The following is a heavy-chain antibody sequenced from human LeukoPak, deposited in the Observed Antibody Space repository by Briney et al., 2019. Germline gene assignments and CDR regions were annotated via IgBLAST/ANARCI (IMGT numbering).Heavy chain of an antibody. CDR2: INPNSGGT. J-gene: IGHJ4*02. CDR3: ARDPCPIWFGEFSYFDY. Sequence: GASVKVSCKASGYTFTGYYMHWVRQAPGQGLEWMGWINPNSGGTNYAQKFQGWVTMTRDTSISTAYMELSRLRSDDTAVYYCARDPCPIWFGEFSYFDYWGQGTLVTVSS. D-gene: IGHD3-10*01. V-gene: IGHV1-2*04. CDR1: GYTFTGYY.